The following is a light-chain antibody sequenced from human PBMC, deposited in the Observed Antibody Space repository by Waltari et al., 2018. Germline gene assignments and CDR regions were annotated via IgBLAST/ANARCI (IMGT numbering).Light chain of an antibody. J-gene: IGKJ1*01. CDR1: QSVSNW. V-gene: IGKV1-5*03. CDR2: KAS. CDR3: QQYNSYPWT. Sequence: DIQMTQSPSTLSASVGDRVTITCRASQSVSNWLAWYQQKPGKAPNLLIYKASSLKGGVPSRVSGSGSGTEFTLTISSLQPDDFATYYCQQYNSYPWTFGQGTKVEIK.